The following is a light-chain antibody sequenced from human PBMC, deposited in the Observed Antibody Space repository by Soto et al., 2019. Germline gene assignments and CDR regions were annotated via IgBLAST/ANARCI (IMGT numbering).Light chain of an antibody. CDR2: GAS. Sequence: EIVLTQSPGTLSLSPGERATLSCRASQSVSSSYLAWYQQKPGQAPRLLIYGASSRATGIPDRFSGSGSGTDFILTISRLEPKDFAVYYCQQYGSSPSFGGGTKVEIK. CDR3: QQYGSSPS. V-gene: IGKV3-20*01. CDR1: QSVSSSY. J-gene: IGKJ4*01.